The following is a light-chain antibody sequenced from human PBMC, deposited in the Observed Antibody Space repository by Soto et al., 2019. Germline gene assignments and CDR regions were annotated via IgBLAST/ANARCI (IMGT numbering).Light chain of an antibody. J-gene: IGKJ1*01. Sequence: EVVMTQSPDTLSVSPGERATLSCRASQSVSSNLAWYQQKLGQAPRLLIYGASARATGISARISGSGSGTEFTLTISSLQSEDFAIYYCQQYNNWPRTFCQGTRVEIK. CDR2: GAS. V-gene: IGKV3-15*01. CDR3: QQYNNWPRT. CDR1: QSVSSN.